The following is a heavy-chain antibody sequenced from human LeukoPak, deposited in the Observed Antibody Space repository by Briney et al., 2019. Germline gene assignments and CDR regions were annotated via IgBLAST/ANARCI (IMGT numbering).Heavy chain of an antibody. J-gene: IGHJ4*02. CDR3: ARDPSGSGWSLSD. CDR2: IWSDGSND. CDR1: GFTFSSYA. D-gene: IGHD6-19*01. V-gene: IGHV3-33*08. Sequence: PGGSLRLSCAASGFTFSSYAMHWVRQAPGKGLEWVAFIWSDGSNDHYADSVKGRFTISRDNSKNTVCPQMNSLRVEDTAVYYCARDPSGSGWSLSDWGQGTPVTVSS.